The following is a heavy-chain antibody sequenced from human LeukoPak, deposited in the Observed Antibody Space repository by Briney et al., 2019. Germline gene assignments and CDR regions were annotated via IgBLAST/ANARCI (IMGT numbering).Heavy chain of an antibody. D-gene: IGHD3-22*01. CDR1: GFTFSSNW. J-gene: IGHJ6*02. CDR2: IKGDGIST. Sequence: GRSLRLSCAASGFTFSSNWMHWVRHAPGQGLVWVSRIKGDGISTNYADSVKGRFTISRDIAKNTLYLQMNSLRAEDTAVYYCARESQVNYYYYGMDVWGQGTTVTVSS. V-gene: IGHV3-74*01. CDR3: ARESQVNYYYYGMDV.